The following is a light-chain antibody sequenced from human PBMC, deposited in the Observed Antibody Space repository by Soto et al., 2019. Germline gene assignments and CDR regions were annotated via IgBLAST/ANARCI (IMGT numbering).Light chain of an antibody. Sequence: EIVMTQSPATLSVSPGERATLSCRASQSVGSNLAWYQQSPGQAPRLLIYATSTRATGVPARFSGSGSGTEFTLTISTLQSEDPAVYYCHEYSSWWTFGQGTNVEIK. CDR2: ATS. CDR1: QSVGSN. CDR3: HEYSSWWT. J-gene: IGKJ1*01. V-gene: IGKV3-15*01.